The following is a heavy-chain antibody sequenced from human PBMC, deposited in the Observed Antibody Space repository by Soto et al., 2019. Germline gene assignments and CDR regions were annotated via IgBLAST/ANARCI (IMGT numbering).Heavy chain of an antibody. J-gene: IGHJ4*02. D-gene: IGHD3-16*01. CDR2: IDPSDSYT. V-gene: IGHV5-10-1*01. Sequence: GESLKISCKGSGYSFTSYWISWVRQMPGKGLEWMGRIDPSDSYTNYSPSFQGHVTISADKSISTAYLQWSSLKASDTAMYYCARGVGFSWTVGAVFPGRKRFDYWGQGTLVTVSS. CDR1: GYSFTSYW. CDR3: ARGVGFSWTVGAVFPGRKRFDY.